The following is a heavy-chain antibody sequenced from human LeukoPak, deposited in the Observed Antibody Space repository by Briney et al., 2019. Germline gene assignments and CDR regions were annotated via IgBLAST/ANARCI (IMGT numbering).Heavy chain of an antibody. Sequence: GRSLRLSCAASGFTFSSYAMHWVRQAPGKGLEWVAVISYDGSNKYYADSVKGRFTISRDNSKNTLYLQMNSLRAEDTAVYYCARAQYCTNGVCYTRSSYFDYWGQGTLVTVSS. V-gene: IGHV3-30*04. CDR3: ARAQYCTNGVCYTRSSYFDY. CDR2: ISYDGSNK. J-gene: IGHJ4*02. D-gene: IGHD2-8*01. CDR1: GFTFSSYA.